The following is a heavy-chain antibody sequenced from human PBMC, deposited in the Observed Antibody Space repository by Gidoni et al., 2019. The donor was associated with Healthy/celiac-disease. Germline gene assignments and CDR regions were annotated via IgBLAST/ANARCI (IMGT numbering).Heavy chain of an antibody. J-gene: IGHJ4*02. CDR3: ARVPPLAYCGGDCYLDY. D-gene: IGHD2-21*02. V-gene: IGHV1-8*01. CDR2: NPNSGNT. Sequence: NPNSGNTGYAQKFQGRVTMTRNTSISTAYMELSSLRSEDTAVYYCARVPPLAYCGGDCYLDYWGQGTLVTVSS.